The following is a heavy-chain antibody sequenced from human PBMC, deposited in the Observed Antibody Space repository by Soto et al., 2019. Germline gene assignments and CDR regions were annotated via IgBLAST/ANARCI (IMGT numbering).Heavy chain of an antibody. CDR1: GGTFSSYA. CDR2: IIPIFGTA. Sequence: QVQLVQSGAEVKKPGSSVKVSCKASGGTFSSYAISWVRQAPGQGLEWMGGIIPIFGTANYAQKFQGRVTITADESTSTAYMELSSLRSEDTAVYYCARDGYSGGYPYYYGMDVWGQGTTVTVSS. J-gene: IGHJ6*02. V-gene: IGHV1-69*01. CDR3: ARDGYSGGYPYYYGMDV. D-gene: IGHD1-26*01.